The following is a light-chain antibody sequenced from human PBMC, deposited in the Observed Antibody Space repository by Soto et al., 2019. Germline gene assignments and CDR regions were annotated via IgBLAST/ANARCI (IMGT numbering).Light chain of an antibody. CDR3: QQYNNWPRT. Sequence: EIVLTQSPGTLSLSRGERATLSCRASQSVSSNLAWYQQKPGQAPRLLIYGASTRATGIPARFSGSGSGTEFTLTISSLQSEDFAVYYCQQYNNWPRTFGQGTKVDIK. J-gene: IGKJ1*01. CDR1: QSVSSN. CDR2: GAS. V-gene: IGKV3-15*01.